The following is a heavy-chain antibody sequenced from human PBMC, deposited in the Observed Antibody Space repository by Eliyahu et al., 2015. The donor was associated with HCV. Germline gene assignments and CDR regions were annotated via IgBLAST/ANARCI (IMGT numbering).Heavy chain of an antibody. D-gene: IGHD6-19*01. CDR2: ISSSSSYI. CDR3: ARESSGWPTYFDY. Sequence: EVQLVESGGGLVKPGGSLXXXCXAXGXTXSSYSMXWVRQAPGKGLEWVSSISSSSSYIYYADSVKGRFTISRDNAKNSLYLQMNSLRAEDTAVYYCARESSGWPTYFDYWGQGTLVTVSS. V-gene: IGHV3-21*01. CDR1: GXTXSSYS. J-gene: IGHJ4*02.